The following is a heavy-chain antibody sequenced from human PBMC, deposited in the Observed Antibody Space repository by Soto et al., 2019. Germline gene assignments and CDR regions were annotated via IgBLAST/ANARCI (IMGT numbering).Heavy chain of an antibody. V-gene: IGHV3-23*01. Sequence: EVHLLESGGGLVQPGGSLRLSCAASGFTFRTYAMSWVRQAPGKGLEWVSTITDSGGSTYYAASVKGRFTISRDNSENTLYLLMNSVSAEDTALYYCAKVHGSGTYYNFPDYWGQGTLVTVSS. CDR1: GFTFRTYA. CDR3: AKVHGSGTYYNFPDY. CDR2: ITDSGGST. J-gene: IGHJ4*02. D-gene: IGHD3-10*01.